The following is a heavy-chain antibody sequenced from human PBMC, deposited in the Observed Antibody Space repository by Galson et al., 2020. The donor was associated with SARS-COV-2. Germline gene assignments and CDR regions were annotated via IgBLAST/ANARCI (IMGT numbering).Heavy chain of an antibody. J-gene: IGHJ3*02. V-gene: IGHV3-30-3*01. CDR3: ATDGPIAVPGKNAFDI. Sequence: GGSLRLSCAASGFPFSPTVMYWVRQGPGKGLEWVALISSDGGHQSYADSVKGRFTFSRDNSNNTLFLQMNILRPEDTAVYYCATDGPIAVPGKNAFDIWGLGTMVNVSS. CDR2: ISSDGGHQ. CDR1: GFPFSPTV. D-gene: IGHD6-19*01.